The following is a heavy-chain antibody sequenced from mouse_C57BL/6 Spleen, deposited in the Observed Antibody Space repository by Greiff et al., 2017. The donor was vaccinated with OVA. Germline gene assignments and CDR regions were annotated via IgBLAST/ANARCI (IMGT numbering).Heavy chain of an antibody. D-gene: IGHD1-1*01. J-gene: IGHJ2*01. V-gene: IGHV1-52*01. CDR1: GYTFTSYW. Sequence: QVQLQQPGAELVRPGSSVKLSCKASGYTFTSYWMHWVKQRPIQGLEWIGNIDPSDSETHYNQKFKDKATLTVDKSSSTAYMHLSSLTSEDSAVYYGARSRYYGTPFDYWGQGTTLTVSS. CDR3: ARSRYYGTPFDY. CDR2: IDPSDSET.